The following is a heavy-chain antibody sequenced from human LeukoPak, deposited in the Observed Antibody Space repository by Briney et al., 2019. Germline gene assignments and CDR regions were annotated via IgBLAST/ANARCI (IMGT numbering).Heavy chain of an antibody. V-gene: IGHV5-51*01. Sequence: GESLKISCKGSGYSFTTYWIAWVRQMPGKGLEWMGIIYPGNSDTRYSPSFQGQVTISADKSISTAYLQWSSLKASDTAMYYCARRGSDYSNYVHDYWGQGTLVTVSS. D-gene: IGHD4-11*01. CDR2: IYPGNSDT. CDR3: ARRGSDYSNYVHDY. J-gene: IGHJ4*02. CDR1: GYSFTTYW.